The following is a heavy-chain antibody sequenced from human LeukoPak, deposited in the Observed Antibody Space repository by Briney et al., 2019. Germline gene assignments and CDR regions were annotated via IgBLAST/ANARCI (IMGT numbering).Heavy chain of an antibody. CDR3: ARVRGNNYGFLDY. CDR1: GFTFSSYS. D-gene: IGHD5-18*01. Sequence: GGSLRLSCAASGFTFSSYSMNWVRQAPGKGLEWVSSISSSSSYIYYADSVKGRFTISRDNAKNSLYLQMNSLRAEDTAVYYCARVRGNNYGFLDYWGQGTLVTVSS. V-gene: IGHV3-21*04. CDR2: ISSSSSYI. J-gene: IGHJ4*02.